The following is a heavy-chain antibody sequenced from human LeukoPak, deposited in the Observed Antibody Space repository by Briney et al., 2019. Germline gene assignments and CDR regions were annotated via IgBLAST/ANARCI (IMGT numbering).Heavy chain of an antibody. CDR2: IYTSGST. CDR1: GGSINSHY. Sequence: SETLSLTCTVSGGSINSHYWSWIRQPAGKGLEWIGRIYTSGSTNYNPSLKSRVTMSVDTSKNQFSLKLSSVNAADTAEYYCARGAVVVINSYWYFDLWGRGTLVTVSS. D-gene: IGHD3-22*01. CDR3: ARGAVVVINSYWYFDL. J-gene: IGHJ2*01. V-gene: IGHV4-4*07.